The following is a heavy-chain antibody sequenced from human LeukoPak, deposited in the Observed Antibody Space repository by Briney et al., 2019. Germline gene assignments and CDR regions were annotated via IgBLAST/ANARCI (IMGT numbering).Heavy chain of an antibody. CDR3: ARYNTGRGDY. V-gene: IGHV3-33*07. CDR1: GFAFGGYG. D-gene: IGHD1-26*01. J-gene: IGHJ4*02. Sequence: PGGCLRLSCAGSGFAFGGYGIVWVRQAPGNWLEWVAIIWYDGNNKYYADSVKGRFTISRDNSKNTVYLQLHGLRVEHTAVYYCARYNTGRGDYWGQGTLVTVSS. CDR2: IWYDGNNK.